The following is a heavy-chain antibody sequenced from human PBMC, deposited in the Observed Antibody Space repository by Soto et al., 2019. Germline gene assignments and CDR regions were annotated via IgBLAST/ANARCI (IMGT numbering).Heavy chain of an antibody. J-gene: IGHJ4*02. Sequence: QAPGKGLEWLAVIVREGTEQYYADSVKGRFTISRDNSKNTLYLQMNSLRVDDTAVYYCARDDDYPDNGFDYWGQGTLLTFSS. D-gene: IGHD4-17*01. CDR2: IVREGTEQ. CDR3: ARDDDYPDNGFDY. V-gene: IGHV3-33*01.